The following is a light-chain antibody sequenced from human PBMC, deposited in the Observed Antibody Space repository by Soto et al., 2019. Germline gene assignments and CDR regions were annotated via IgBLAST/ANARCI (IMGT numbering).Light chain of an antibody. CDR1: SSDIGVYNY. Sequence: QSVLTQPASVSGSPGQSITFSCTGTSSDIGVYNYVSWYQQHPGKAPKLMIYEVNNRPPGVSNRFSGSKSGNTASLTISGLQAEDEADYYCSSYTTSNTYVFGTGTKVTVL. V-gene: IGLV2-14*01. CDR3: SSYTTSNTYV. CDR2: EVN. J-gene: IGLJ1*01.